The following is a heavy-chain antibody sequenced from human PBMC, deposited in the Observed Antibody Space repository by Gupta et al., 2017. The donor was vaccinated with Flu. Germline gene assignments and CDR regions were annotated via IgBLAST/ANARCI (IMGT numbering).Heavy chain of an antibody. V-gene: IGHV1-24*01. D-gene: IGHD3-3*01. CDR3: ATAPLLLYYDFWSGYYSS. Sequence: HWVRQAPGKGLEWMGGFDPEDGETIYAQKFQGRVTMTEDTSTDTAYMELSSLRSEDTAVYYCATAPLLLYYDFWSGYYSSWGQGTLVTVSS. J-gene: IGHJ5*02. CDR2: FDPEDGET.